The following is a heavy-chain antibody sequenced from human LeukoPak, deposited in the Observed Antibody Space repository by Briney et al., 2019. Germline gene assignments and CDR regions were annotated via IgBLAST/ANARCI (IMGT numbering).Heavy chain of an antibody. CDR3: APRMAARPGYSD. D-gene: IGHD6-6*01. Sequence: ASVKVSCMVSGYTLTELSMHWVRQAPGKGLGWMGGFDPEDGETIYAQKFQGRVTMTEDTSTDTAYMELSSLRSEDTAVYYCAPRMAARPGYSDWGQGTLVTVSS. CDR1: GYTLTELS. CDR2: FDPEDGET. J-gene: IGHJ4*02. V-gene: IGHV1-24*01.